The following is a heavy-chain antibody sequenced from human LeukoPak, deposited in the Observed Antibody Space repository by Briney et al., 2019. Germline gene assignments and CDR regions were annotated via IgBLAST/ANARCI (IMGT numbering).Heavy chain of an antibody. J-gene: IGHJ3*01. D-gene: IGHD6-13*01. V-gene: IGHV3-74*01. CDR1: GFTVSSNY. CDR3: AGGISATGGG. Sequence: GSLRLSCAASGFTVSSNYMSWVRQVPGKGLVWVSRINSDGSITTYADSVKGRFTISRDNAKNTLYLQMNSLRVEDTAVYYCAGGISATGGGWGQGTMVTVSS. CDR2: INSDGSIT.